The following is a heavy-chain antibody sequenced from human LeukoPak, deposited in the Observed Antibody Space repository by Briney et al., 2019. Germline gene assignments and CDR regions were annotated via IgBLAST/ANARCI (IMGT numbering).Heavy chain of an antibody. Sequence: GGSLRLSCAASGFTFSNYGMSWVRLAPGKGLEWVSVISGGGRVTDYADSVKGRFTISRDNSKNTLYLQMNSLRAEDTAIYYCAKRFYDSSGYPIGNDYWGQGTLVTVSS. D-gene: IGHD3-22*01. CDR2: ISGGGRVT. J-gene: IGHJ4*02. CDR3: AKRFYDSSGYPIGNDY. V-gene: IGHV3-23*01. CDR1: GFTFSNYG.